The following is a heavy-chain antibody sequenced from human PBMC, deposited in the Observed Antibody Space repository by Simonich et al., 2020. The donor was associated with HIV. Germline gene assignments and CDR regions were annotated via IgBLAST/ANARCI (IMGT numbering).Heavy chain of an antibody. V-gene: IGHV4-39*01. CDR3: ARRRYRSSVGGYFDY. CDR1: GGSISSSRYY. J-gene: IGHJ4*02. CDR2: IYYSGRT. D-gene: IGHD6-13*01. Sequence: QLQLQESGPGLVKPSETLSLTCTVSGGSISSSRYYWGWIRQPPGKGLEWIGSIYYSGRTYYNPSHKSRATIAVDTSKNQFSLKLRYVTAADTAVYYCARRRYRSSVGGYFDYWGQGTLVTVSS.